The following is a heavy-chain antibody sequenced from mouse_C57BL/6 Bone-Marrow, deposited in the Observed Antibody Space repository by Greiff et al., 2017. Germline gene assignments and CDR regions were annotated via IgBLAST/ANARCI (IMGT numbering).Heavy chain of an antibody. V-gene: IGHV5-17*01. CDR3: ARPKLRLLFAY. CDR1: GFTFRDYG. J-gene: IGHJ3*01. D-gene: IGHD3-2*02. Sequence: EVQLVESGGGLVKPGGSLKLSCEASGFTFRDYGMHWVRQAPEKGLEWVAYISSGSSTIYYADTVKGRFTISRDNAKNTLFLQMNSLRSEDTAMYYCARPKLRLLFAYWGQGTLVTVAA. CDR2: ISSGSSTI.